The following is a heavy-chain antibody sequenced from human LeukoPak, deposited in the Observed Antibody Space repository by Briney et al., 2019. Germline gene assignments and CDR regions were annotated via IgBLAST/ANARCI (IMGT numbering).Heavy chain of an antibody. Sequence: GGSLRPSCAASGFTFSSYDMHWVRQAPGKGLEWVSAIDTAGNTFYPGSVMGRFTISRENAKNFLYLQMNNVRAEDTAVYYCARTSKVTSVMDIWGQGTMVTVSS. CDR3: ARTSKVTSVMDI. V-gene: IGHV3-13*04. CDR1: GFTFSSYD. D-gene: IGHD3-16*01. J-gene: IGHJ3*02. CDR2: IDTAGNT.